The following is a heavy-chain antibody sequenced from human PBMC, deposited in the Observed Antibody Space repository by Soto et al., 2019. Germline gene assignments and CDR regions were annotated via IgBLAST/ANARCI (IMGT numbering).Heavy chain of an antibody. Sequence: GASVKVSCEASGYIFTSYDINWVRQATGQGLEWMGWMNPNSGNTGYAQKFQGRVTMTRNTSISTAYMELSSLRSEDTAVYYCARVGGDYGDYEPSWGQGTLVTVSS. V-gene: IGHV1-8*01. CDR2: MNPNSGNT. J-gene: IGHJ4*02. CDR3: ARVGGDYGDYEPS. CDR1: GYIFTSYD. D-gene: IGHD4-17*01.